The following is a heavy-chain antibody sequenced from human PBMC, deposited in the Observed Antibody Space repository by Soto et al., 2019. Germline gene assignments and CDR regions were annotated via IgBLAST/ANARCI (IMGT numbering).Heavy chain of an antibody. V-gene: IGHV1-46*01. CDR1: GYTFTSYY. J-gene: IGHJ3*02. Sequence: QVQLVQSGAEVKKPGASVKVSCKASGYTFTSYYMHWVRQAPGQGLEWMGIINPSGGSTSYAQKCQRRVTMTRDTSTSTVYMELSSLRSEDTAVYYCARDFRSPGYDDSSGYPTLDAFDIWGQGTMVTVSS. D-gene: IGHD3-22*01. CDR3: ARDFRSPGYDDSSGYPTLDAFDI. CDR2: INPSGGST.